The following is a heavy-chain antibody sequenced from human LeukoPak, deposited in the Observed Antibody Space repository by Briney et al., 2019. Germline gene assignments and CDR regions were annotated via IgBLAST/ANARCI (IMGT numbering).Heavy chain of an antibody. CDR3: AKSEVSSGPPIDY. CDR2: VSGSDGST. J-gene: IGHJ4*02. Sequence: GGSLGLSCAASGFTFSSYDMSWVRQAPGKGPEWVSAVSGSDGSTYYADSVKGRFTISRDDSKNTLSLQMNSLRAEDTAVYYCAKSEVSSGPPIDYWGQGTLVTVSS. D-gene: IGHD3-22*01. V-gene: IGHV3-23*01. CDR1: GFTFSSYD.